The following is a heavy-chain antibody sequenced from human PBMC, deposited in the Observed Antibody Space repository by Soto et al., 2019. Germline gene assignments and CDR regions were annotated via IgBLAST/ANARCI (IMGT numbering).Heavy chain of an antibody. Sequence: SGPTLVNPTQTLTLTCTFSGFSLRTTGMRVSWIRQHPGKALEWLARIDWDGDKFYSTSLKTRLTISKDTSKNQVVLRVINMDPGDTATYYCSRTAGYYRGRHFDNWGQGTLVTVSS. CDR2: IDWDGDK. D-gene: IGHD2-15*01. J-gene: IGHJ4*02. CDR3: SRTAGYYRGRHFDN. CDR1: GFSLRTTGMR. V-gene: IGHV2-70*04.